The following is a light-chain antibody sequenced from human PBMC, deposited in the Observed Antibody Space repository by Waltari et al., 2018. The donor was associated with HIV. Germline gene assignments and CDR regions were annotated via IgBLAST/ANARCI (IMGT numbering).Light chain of an antibody. J-gene: IGLJ2*01. CDR1: KLGDKY. V-gene: IGLV3-1*01. CDR3: RAWDSSTVV. CDR2: ADS. Sequence: SYELTQPPSVSVSPGQTASINCSGDKLGDKYACWYQQKPGQSPVLLIYADSRRPSGIPERFSGSKSGNTATLTIRGTQAMDEADYYCRAWDSSTVVFGGGTKLTVL.